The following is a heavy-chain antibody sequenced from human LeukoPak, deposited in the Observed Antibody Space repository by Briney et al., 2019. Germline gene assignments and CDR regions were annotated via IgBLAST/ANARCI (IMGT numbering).Heavy chain of an antibody. J-gene: IGHJ3*02. CDR2: ISAYNGNT. CDR3: ARDRDYGDSLGAFDI. D-gene: IGHD4-17*01. Sequence: ASVKVSCTASGYTFTSYGISWVRQAPGQGLEWMGWISAYNGNTNYAQKLQGRVTMTTDTSTSTAYMELRSLRSDDTAVYYCARDRDYGDSLGAFDIWGQGTMVTVSS. CDR1: GYTFTSYG. V-gene: IGHV1-18*01.